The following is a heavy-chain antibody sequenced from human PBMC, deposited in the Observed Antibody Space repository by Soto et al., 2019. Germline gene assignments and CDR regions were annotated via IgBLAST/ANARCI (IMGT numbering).Heavy chain of an antibody. J-gene: IGHJ3*02. CDR1: GFSLGSYW. D-gene: IGHD2-2*01. V-gene: IGHV3-7*05. CDR2: IKKDGSRT. Sequence: ESGGGLVQPGGSLRLSCEASGFSLGSYWMTWVRQAPGTGLEWVANIKKDGSRTSYLDSVRGRFTISRDNVGNSLSLQMDSLRAEYTGLYFCARDVSPGTSTLYLDAFDIWGQGTMVTVSS. CDR3: ARDVSPGTSTLYLDAFDI.